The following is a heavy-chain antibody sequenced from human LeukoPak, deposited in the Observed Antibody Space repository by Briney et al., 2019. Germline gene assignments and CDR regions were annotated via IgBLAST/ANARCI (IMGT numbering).Heavy chain of an antibody. CDR2: IYYSGST. J-gene: IGHJ4*02. Sequence: SGTLSLTCAVSGGSLSSNDWWSWVRQPPGKGLEWIGYIYYSGSTNYNPSLKSRVTISVDTSKNQFSLKLSSVTAADTAVYYCARFISSFDSWGQGTLVTVSS. V-gene: IGHV4-4*02. CDR3: ARFISSFDS. CDR1: GGSLSSNDW. D-gene: IGHD3-10*01.